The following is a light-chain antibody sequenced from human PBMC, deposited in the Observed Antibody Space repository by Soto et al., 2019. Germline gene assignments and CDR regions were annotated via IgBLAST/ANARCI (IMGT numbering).Light chain of an antibody. Sequence: QSALTQPASVSGSPGQSITISCTGSTSDIGGYNYVSWYQQHPGKAPKLLIYDVSYRPSGISDRFSGSKSGNTASLTISGLQPEDEADYYCRSCGASIILFGGGTKLAVL. V-gene: IGLV2-14*03. CDR1: TSDIGGYNY. J-gene: IGLJ2*01. CDR2: DVS. CDR3: RSCGASIIL.